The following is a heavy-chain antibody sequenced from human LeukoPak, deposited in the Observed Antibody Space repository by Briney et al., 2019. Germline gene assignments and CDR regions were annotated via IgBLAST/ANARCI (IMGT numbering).Heavy chain of an antibody. V-gene: IGHV4-59*01. J-gene: IGHJ4*02. CDR3: ARSTWLLDK. CDR1: GGSISPYY. Sequence: PSETLSLTCTVSGGSISPYYWSWIRQPPGKGLEWIGYIDYSGSTNYNPSLKSRVTISLDTSKNQFSLKLSSVTAADTAVYYCARSTWLLDKWGQGTLVTVSS. CDR2: IDYSGST. D-gene: IGHD3-22*01.